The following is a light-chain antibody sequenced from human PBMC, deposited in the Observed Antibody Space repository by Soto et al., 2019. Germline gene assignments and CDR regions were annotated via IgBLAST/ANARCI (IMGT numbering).Light chain of an antibody. CDR3: QQSYSTPIT. J-gene: IGKJ5*01. CDR2: DAS. Sequence: DIQMTQSPSSLSACVGDRVTITCQASQDISNYVNWYQQKPGKAPKLRIYDASNLETGVPSRFSGRGAGTDFTFTSSSLQPEDFATYYCQQSYSTPITVGQGTRLEIK. CDR1: QDISNY. V-gene: IGKV1-33*01.